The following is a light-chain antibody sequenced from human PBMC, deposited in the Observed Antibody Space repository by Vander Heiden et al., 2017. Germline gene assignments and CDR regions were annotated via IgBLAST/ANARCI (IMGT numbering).Light chain of an antibody. Sequence: DVQMTQSSSTLSASVGDRVTITCRASQSISSWLAWYQQKPGKAPKLLIYKASSLESGVPSRFSGSGSGTEFTLTISSLQPDDFATYYCQQYSYFPATFGQGTKVEI. CDR3: QQYSYFPAT. J-gene: IGKJ1*01. CDR2: KAS. CDR1: QSISSW. V-gene: IGKV1-5*03.